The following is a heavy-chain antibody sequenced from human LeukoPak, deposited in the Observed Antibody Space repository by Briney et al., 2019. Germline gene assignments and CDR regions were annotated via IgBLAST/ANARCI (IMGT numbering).Heavy chain of an antibody. V-gene: IGHV7-4-1*02. Sequence: ASVKVSCKVSGYTLTELSMHWVRQAPGQGLEWMGWINTNTGNPTYVQGFTGRFVFSLDTSVSTAYLQISSLKAEDTAVYYCARDQCSGGSCYGRWFDPWGQGTLVTVSS. J-gene: IGHJ5*02. CDR3: ARDQCSGGSCYGRWFDP. CDR2: INTNTGNP. D-gene: IGHD2-15*01. CDR1: GYTLTELS.